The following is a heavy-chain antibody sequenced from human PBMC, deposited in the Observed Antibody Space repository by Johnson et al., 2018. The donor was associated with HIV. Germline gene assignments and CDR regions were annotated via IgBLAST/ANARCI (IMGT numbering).Heavy chain of an antibody. CDR3: TTAASSSWYGEDAFDI. D-gene: IGHD6-13*01. J-gene: IGHJ3*02. Sequence: VLLVESGGGLIQPGGSLRLSCEASGFTFSDHYMDWVRQAPGKGLEWVGSIKSKTDGGTTDYAAPVKGRFTISRDDSKNTLYLQMNSLKTEDTAVYYCTTAASSSWYGEDAFDIWGQGTMVTVSS. CDR1: GFTFSDHY. CDR2: IKSKTDGGTT. V-gene: IGHV3-15*05.